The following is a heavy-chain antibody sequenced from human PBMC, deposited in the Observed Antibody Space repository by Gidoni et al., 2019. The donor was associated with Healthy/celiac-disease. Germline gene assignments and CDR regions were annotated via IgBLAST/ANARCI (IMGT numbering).Heavy chain of an antibody. V-gene: IGHV2-5*02. CDR2: IYWDDDK. CDR3: AHKLTSSGYYGYYFDY. Sequence: QSTLKESRPTLVKPTQTLPLTCSFSGFAPPTTGVGAGWVRQPPGKALEWLALIYWDDDKRYSTSLMSRLTITKDTSKSQVVLTMTNMDPVDTAMYYCAHKLTSSGYYGYYFDYWGQGTLVTVSS. CDR1: GFAPPTTGVG. D-gene: IGHD3-22*01. J-gene: IGHJ4*02.